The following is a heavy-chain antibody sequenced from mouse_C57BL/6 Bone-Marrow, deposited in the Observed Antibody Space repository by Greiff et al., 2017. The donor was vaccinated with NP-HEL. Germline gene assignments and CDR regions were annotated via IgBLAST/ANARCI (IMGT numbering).Heavy chain of an antibody. D-gene: IGHD1-1*01. V-gene: IGHV1-69*01. J-gene: IGHJ4*01. CDR1: GYNFTSYW. CDR3: ARSRLRYGYAMGY. CDR2: IDPSDSYT. Sequence: VQLQQPGAELVMPGASVKLSCKASGYNFTSYWMHWVKQRPGQGLEWIGEIDPSDSYTNYDPKFQGKSTLTVDQSSSQAYMQLSSLTSEYAAVYYCARSRLRYGYAMGYWGQGTSVTVSS.